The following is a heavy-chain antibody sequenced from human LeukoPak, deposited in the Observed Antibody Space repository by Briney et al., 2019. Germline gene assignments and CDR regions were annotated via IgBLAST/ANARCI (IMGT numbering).Heavy chain of an antibody. CDR3: AKSSPPPLRY. Sequence: GGSLRLSCAASGFTFRSYAMSWVRQAPGKGLEWVSAISGSGSGGSTYYADSVKGRFTISRDNSKNTLYLQMNSLRAEDTAVYYCAKSSPPPLRYWGQGTLVTVSS. V-gene: IGHV3-23*01. CDR1: GFTFRSYA. J-gene: IGHJ4*02. CDR2: ISGSGSGGST.